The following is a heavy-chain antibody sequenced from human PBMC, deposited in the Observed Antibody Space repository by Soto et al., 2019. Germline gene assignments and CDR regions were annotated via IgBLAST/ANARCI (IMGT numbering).Heavy chain of an antibody. CDR1: GFTFSSYG. D-gene: IGHD6-19*01. Sequence: PGGSLRLSCAASGFTFSSYGMHWVRQVPGKGLEWVAVISYDGSEKYFADSVKGRFTISRDNSKNTLYLQMNSLRAEDTAVYYCAKGGRQWLVTSDFNYWGQGALVTVSS. V-gene: IGHV3-30*18. CDR2: ISYDGSEK. J-gene: IGHJ4*02. CDR3: AKGGRQWLVTSDFNY.